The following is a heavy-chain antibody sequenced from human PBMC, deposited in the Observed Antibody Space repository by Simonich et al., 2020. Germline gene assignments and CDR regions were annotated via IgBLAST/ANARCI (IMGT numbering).Heavy chain of an antibody. J-gene: IGHJ4*02. CDR3: ARDSSGWFDY. CDR2: INSDGSST. CDR1: GFTFSSYW. Sequence: EVQLVESGGGLVQPGGSLRLSCAASGFTFSSYWMHWVRQAPGKGLGRVSCINSDGSSTSYGDSVKGRFTISRDNAKNTLYLQMNSLRAEDTAVYYCARDSSGWFDYWGQGTLVTVSS. V-gene: IGHV3-74*01. D-gene: IGHD6-19*01.